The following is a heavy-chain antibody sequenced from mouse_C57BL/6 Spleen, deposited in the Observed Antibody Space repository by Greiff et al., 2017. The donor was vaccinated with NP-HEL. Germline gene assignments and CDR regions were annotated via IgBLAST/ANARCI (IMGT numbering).Heavy chain of an antibody. D-gene: IGHD1-1*01. CDR2: ISSGSSTI. J-gene: IGHJ4*01. Sequence: ESGGGLVKPGGSLKLSCAASGFTFSDYGMHWVRQAPEKGLEWVAYISSGSSTIYYADTVKGRFTISRDNAKNTLFLQMTSLRSEDTAMYYCARRAYYYGSSYPGGYAMDYWGQGTSVTVSS. CDR1: GFTFSDYG. V-gene: IGHV5-17*01. CDR3: ARRAYYYGSSYPGGYAMDY.